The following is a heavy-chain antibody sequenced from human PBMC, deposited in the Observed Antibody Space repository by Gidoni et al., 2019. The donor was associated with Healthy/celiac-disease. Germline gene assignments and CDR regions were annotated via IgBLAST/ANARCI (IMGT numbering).Heavy chain of an antibody. CDR1: GGSFSGYY. V-gene: IGHV4-34*01. D-gene: IGHD3-3*01. CDR3: ARGARNRWSGPKGHDAFDI. Sequence: QVQLQQWGAGLLKPSETLSLTCAVYGGSFSGYYWSWIRQPPGKGLEWIGEINHSGSTNYNPSLKSRVTIAVDTSKNQFALKLSSVTAADTAVYYCARGARNRWSGPKGHDAFDIWGQGTMVTVSS. CDR2: INHSGST. J-gene: IGHJ3*02.